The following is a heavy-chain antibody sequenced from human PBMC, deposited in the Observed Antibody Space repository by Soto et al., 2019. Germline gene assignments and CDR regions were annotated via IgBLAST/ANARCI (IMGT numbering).Heavy chain of an antibody. J-gene: IGHJ4*02. Sequence: PSETLSLTCAVSGYSISSGYYWGWTRQPPGKGLEWIGSIYHSGSTYYNPSLKSRVTISVDTSKNQFSLKLSSVTAADTAVYYCARVYYDSGAYYYDYFDYWGQGTLVTVSS. D-gene: IGHD3-22*01. CDR2: IYHSGST. V-gene: IGHV4-38-2*01. CDR1: GYSISSGYY. CDR3: ARVYYDSGAYYYDYFDY.